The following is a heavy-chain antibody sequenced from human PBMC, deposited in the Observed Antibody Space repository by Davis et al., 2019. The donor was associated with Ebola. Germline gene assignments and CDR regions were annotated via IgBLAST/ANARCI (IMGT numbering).Heavy chain of an antibody. J-gene: IGHJ4*02. CDR2: ISWNSGSI. V-gene: IGHV3-9*01. D-gene: IGHD4-17*01. CDR3: AKDSGDGRGY. Sequence: SLKISCAASGFTFDDYAMHWVRQAPGKGLEWVSGISWNSGSIGYADSVKGRFTISRDNAKNSLYLQMNSLRAEDTALYYCAKDSGDGRGYWGQGTLVTVSS. CDR1: GFTFDDYA.